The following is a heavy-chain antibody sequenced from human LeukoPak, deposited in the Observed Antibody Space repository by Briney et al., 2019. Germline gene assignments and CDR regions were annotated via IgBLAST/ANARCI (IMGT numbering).Heavy chain of an antibody. J-gene: IGHJ3*02. CDR2: ISSSSSTI. CDR3: ARDESPYYDILTGYYDAFDI. CDR1: GFTFSSYS. V-gene: IGHV3-48*02. D-gene: IGHD3-9*01. Sequence: PGGSLRLSCAASGFTFSSYSMNRVRQAPGKGLEWVSYISSSSSTIYYADSVKGRFTISRDNAKNSLYLQMNSLRDEDTAVYYCARDESPYYDILTGYYDAFDIWGQGTMVTVSS.